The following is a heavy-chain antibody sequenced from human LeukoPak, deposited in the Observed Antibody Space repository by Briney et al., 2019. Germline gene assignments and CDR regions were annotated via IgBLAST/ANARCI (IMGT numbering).Heavy chain of an antibody. CDR2: FDPEDGET. Sequence: GASVKVSCKVSGYTLTELSMHWVRQAPGKGLEWMGGFDPEDGETIYAQKFQGRVTMTEDTSTDTAYMELSSLRSEDTAVYYCARDRGGPAATYYYYYYMDVWGKGTTVTVSS. V-gene: IGHV1-24*01. CDR1: GYTLTELS. D-gene: IGHD2-2*01. J-gene: IGHJ6*03. CDR3: ARDRGGPAATYYYYYYMDV.